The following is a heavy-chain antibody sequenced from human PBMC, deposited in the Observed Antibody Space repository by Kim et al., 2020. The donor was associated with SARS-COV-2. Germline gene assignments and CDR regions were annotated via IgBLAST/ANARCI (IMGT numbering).Heavy chain of an antibody. CDR1: GFTFSDHY. Sequence: GGSLRLSCAASGFTFSDHYMDWVRQAPGKGLEWVGRTRNKANSYTTEYAASVKGRFTISRDDSKNSLYLQMNSLKTEDTAVYYCARVKVGAFDIWGQGTMVTVSS. V-gene: IGHV3-72*01. J-gene: IGHJ3*02. CDR2: TRNKANSYTT. CDR3: ARVKVGAFDI.